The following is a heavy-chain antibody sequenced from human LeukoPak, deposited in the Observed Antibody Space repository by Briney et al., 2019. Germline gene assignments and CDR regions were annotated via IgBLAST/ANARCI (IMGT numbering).Heavy chain of an antibody. CDR3: ARVRRAAAGIFDY. CDR2: INHSGST. CDR1: GGSFSGYY. D-gene: IGHD6-13*01. J-gene: IGHJ4*02. Sequence: SETLSLTCAVYGGSFSGYYWSWIRQRPGKGLEWIGEINHSGSTNYNPSLKSRVTISVDTSKNQFSLKLSSVTAADTAVYYCARVRRAAAGIFDYWGQGTLVTVSS. V-gene: IGHV4-34*01.